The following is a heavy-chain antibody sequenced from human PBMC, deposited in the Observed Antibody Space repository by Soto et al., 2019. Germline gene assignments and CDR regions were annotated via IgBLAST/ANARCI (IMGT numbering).Heavy chain of an antibody. CDR1: GFTFSSYW. D-gene: IGHD1-1*01. CDR2: IKQDGSEK. V-gene: IGHV3-7*01. J-gene: IGHJ6*03. CDR3: ARGGRATGTDYYYYMDV. Sequence: GGSLRLSCAASGFTFSSYWISWVRQAPGKGLEWVANIKQDGSEKYYVDSVKGRFTISRDNAKNSLYLQMNSLRAEDPAVYYCARGGRATGTDYYYYMDVWGRGATVTVSS.